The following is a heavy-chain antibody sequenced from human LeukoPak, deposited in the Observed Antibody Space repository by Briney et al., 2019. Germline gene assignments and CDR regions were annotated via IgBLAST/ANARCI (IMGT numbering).Heavy chain of an antibody. V-gene: IGHV4-30-2*01. J-gene: IGHJ5*02. CDR1: GGSITSGIYS. D-gene: IGHD1-1*01. CDR3: ARGLNWDPNWFDP. CDR2: IDHGGST. Sequence: SETLSLTCTVSGGSITSGIYSWTWIRQPPGKGLELIGYIDHGGSTYYNPSLRGRVILSVDRSKNQFSLNLNSVTAADTAVYYCARGLNWDPNWFDPWGQGTLVTVSS.